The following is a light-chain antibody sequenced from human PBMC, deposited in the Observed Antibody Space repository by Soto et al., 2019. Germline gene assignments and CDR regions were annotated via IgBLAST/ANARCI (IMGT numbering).Light chain of an antibody. CDR1: QSISSY. V-gene: IGKV1-39*01. J-gene: IGKJ5*01. CDR3: QQSYSTLN. Sequence: DIQMTQSPSSLSASVEARVTITCRASQSISSYLNWYQQKPGKAPKLLIYAASSLQSGVPSRFSGSGSGTDFTLTISSLQPEDFATYYCQQSYSTLNFGQGTRLEIK. CDR2: AAS.